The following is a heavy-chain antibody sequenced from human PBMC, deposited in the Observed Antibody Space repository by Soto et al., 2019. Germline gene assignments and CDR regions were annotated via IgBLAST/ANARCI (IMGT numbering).Heavy chain of an antibody. Sequence: EVQLVESGGGLVQPGGSLRLSCAASGFTFSSYSMNWVSQAPGKGLEWVSYISSSSSTIYYADSVKGRFTISRDNAKNSLYLQMNSLRDEDTAVYYCAMGVYYDSSGFSTHFDYWGQGTLVTVSS. CDR3: AMGVYYDSSGFSTHFDY. CDR1: GFTFSSYS. CDR2: ISSSSSTI. V-gene: IGHV3-48*02. D-gene: IGHD3-22*01. J-gene: IGHJ4*02.